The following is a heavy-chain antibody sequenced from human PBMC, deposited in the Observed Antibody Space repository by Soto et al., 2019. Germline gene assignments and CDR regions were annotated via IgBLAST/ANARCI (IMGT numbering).Heavy chain of an antibody. CDR2: ITDSGRST. V-gene: IGHV3-23*01. D-gene: IGHD5-12*01. CDR3: AKHRLGYRDY. CDR1: GFPFSSCA. J-gene: IGHJ4*02. Sequence: GGSLRLSCAASGFPFSSCAMSWVRQAPGKGLEWVSSITDSGRSTYYADSVKGRFTISRDNSKNTLYLQMNSLRAEDTALYYCAKHRLGYRDYWGQGTLVTVSS.